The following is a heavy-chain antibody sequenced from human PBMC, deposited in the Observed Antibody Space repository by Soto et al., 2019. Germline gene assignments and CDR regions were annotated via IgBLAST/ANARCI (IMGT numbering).Heavy chain of an antibody. Sequence: QVQLVQSGAEVKKPGSSVKVSCKASGGTFSSYAISWVRQAPGQGLEWMGGIIPIFGTANYAQKFQGRVTITADESTSTAYMELSSLRSEDMAVYYCARVDIVVVPAAPWGYYGMDVWGQGTTVTVSS. CDR1: GGTFSSYA. J-gene: IGHJ6*02. D-gene: IGHD2-2*01. CDR2: IIPIFGTA. V-gene: IGHV1-69*01. CDR3: ARVDIVVVPAAPWGYYGMDV.